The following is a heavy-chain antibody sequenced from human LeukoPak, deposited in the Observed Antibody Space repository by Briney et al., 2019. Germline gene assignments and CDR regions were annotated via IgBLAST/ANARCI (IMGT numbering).Heavy chain of an antibody. V-gene: IGHV4-59*01. J-gene: IGHJ4*02. CDR2: IYYSGST. CDR1: GGSISSYY. D-gene: IGHD3-10*01. CDR3: ARDRFGRTTHFDY. Sequence: PSETLSLTCTVPGGSISSYYWTWIRQPPGKGLEWIGYIYYSGSTNYNPSLKSRVTMSVDTSKNQFSLKLTSVTAADTAVYYCARDRFGRTTHFDYWGQGTLVTVSS.